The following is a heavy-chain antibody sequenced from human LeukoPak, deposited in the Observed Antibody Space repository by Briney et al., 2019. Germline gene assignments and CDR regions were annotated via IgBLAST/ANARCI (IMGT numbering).Heavy chain of an antibody. J-gene: IGHJ4*02. Sequence: SETLSLTCTVSGGSISSSSYYWGWIRPPPGKGLEWIGSSYYSGRTYYNPSLDSRVTISVDSSKNQFSLKLSSVTAAATAVYYCARDGALGYCSSTSCYTGFFDYWGQGTLVTVSS. CDR2: SYYSGRT. D-gene: IGHD2-2*02. CDR3: ARDGALGYCSSTSCYTGFFDY. V-gene: IGHV4-39*07. CDR1: GGSISSSSYY.